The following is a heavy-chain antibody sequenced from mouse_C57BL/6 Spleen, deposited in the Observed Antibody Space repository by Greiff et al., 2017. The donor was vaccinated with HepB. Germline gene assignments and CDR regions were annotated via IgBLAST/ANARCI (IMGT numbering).Heavy chain of an antibody. J-gene: IGHJ3*01. D-gene: IGHD2-3*01. CDR3: ALYDGYLFAY. CDR2: IDPSDSYT. V-gene: IGHV1-50*01. CDR1: GYTFTSYW. Sequence: VQLQQPGAELVKPGASVKLSCKASGYTFTSYWMQWVKQRPGQGLEWIGEIDPSDSYTNYNQKFKGKATLTVDTSSSTAYLQRSSLTSEDSAVYYCALYDGYLFAYWGQGTLVTVSA.